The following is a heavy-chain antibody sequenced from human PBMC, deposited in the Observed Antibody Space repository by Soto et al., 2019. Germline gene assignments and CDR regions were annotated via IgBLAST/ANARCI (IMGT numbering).Heavy chain of an antibody. Sequence: GGSLRLSCAASGCSFGTYNVDWVRQAPGKGPEWIAYMSTTCFTIYYVASVKGRVTISRGSARNSLYLEMHSLRGEDKAVYYRATDSCYDSSCHSASDSWGQGTLVTVSS. V-gene: IGHV3-48*01. D-gene: IGHD3-22*01. J-gene: IGHJ5*01. CDR3: ATDSCYDSSCHSASDS. CDR2: MSTTCFTI. CDR1: GCSFGTYN.